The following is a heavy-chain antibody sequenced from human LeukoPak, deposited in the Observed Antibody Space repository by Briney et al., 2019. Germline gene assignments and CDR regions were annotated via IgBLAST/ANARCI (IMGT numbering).Heavy chain of an antibody. CDR3: ARGGGAARPRYFDL. J-gene: IGHJ2*01. V-gene: IGHV4-34*01. Sequence: PSETLSLTCAVYGASFSNYYWGWVRQPPGKGLERIGEMNQSGRANYNPSLKSRVTLSVDTSKNQFSLKLDSVTAADTAVYYCARGGGAARPRYFDLWGRGTLVTVSS. D-gene: IGHD6-6*01. CDR2: MNQSGRA. CDR1: GASFSNYY.